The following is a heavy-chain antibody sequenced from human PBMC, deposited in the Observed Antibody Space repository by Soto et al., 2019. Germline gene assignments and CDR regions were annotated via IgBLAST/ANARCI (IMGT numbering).Heavy chain of an antibody. CDR2: ISWNSGSI. D-gene: IGHD5-12*01. J-gene: IGHJ4*02. CDR1: GFTFDDYA. Sequence: GGSLRLSCAASGFTFDDYAMHWVRQAPGKGLEWVSGISWNSGSIGYADSVKGRFTISRDNAKNSLYLQMNSLRAEDTALYYCAKDLDFGLQRDSGYDYWGQGTLVTVSS. V-gene: IGHV3-9*01. CDR3: AKDLDFGLQRDSGYDY.